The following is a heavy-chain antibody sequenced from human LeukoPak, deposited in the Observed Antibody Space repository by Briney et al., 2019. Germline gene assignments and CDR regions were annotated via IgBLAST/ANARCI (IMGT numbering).Heavy chain of an antibody. V-gene: IGHV3-23*01. J-gene: IGHJ6*02. CDR3: AKEGAAADPTAYYCGMDV. CDR2: ISGSGGST. Sequence: GGSLRLSCAASGFTFSSYAMSWVRQAPGKGLEWVSAISGSGGSTYYADSVKGRFTISRDNSKNTLYLQMNSLRAEDTAVYYCAKEGAAADPTAYYCGMDVWGQGTTVTVSS. D-gene: IGHD6-13*01. CDR1: GFTFSSYA.